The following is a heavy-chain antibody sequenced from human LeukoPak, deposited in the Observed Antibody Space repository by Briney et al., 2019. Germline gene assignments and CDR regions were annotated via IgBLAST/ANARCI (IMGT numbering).Heavy chain of an antibody. CDR1: GFTFSSYD. CDR2: ICTAGDT. V-gene: IGHV3-13*01. CDR3: PKDMFYGSAMPAPFDAFDI. J-gene: IGHJ3*02. Sequence: QPGGSLRLSCAASGFTFSSYDMHWVRQATGKGLEWVSAICTAGDTYYPGSVKGRFPISRENAKNSLYLQMNSLRAGATAVYYCPKDMFYGSAMPAPFDAFDIWGQGTMVTVSS. D-gene: IGHD3-10*01.